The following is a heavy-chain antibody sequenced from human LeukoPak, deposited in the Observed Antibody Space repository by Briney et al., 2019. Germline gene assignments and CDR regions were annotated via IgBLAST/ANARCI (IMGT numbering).Heavy chain of an antibody. CDR1: GFTVSSNY. D-gene: IGHD1-26*01. V-gene: IGHV3-53*01. CDR3: ARDRVVGATTYDAFDI. Sequence: GSLRLSCAASGFTVSSNYMSWVRQAPGKGLEWVSVIYSGGSTYYADSVKGRFTISRDNSKNTLYLQMNSLRAEDTAVYYCARDRVVGATTYDAFDIWGQGTMVTVSS. J-gene: IGHJ3*02. CDR2: IYSGGST.